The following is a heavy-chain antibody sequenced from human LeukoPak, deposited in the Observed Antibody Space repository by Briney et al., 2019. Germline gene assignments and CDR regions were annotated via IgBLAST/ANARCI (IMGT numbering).Heavy chain of an antibody. Sequence: PSETLSLTCAVYGGPFSGYYWSWIRQPPGKGLEWMGEINHSGSTKYNPSLKSRVTISVDTSKNQFSLKLSSVTAADTAVYYCARGLSSYYDFWSGHNWFDPWGQGTLVTVSS. J-gene: IGHJ5*02. D-gene: IGHD3-3*01. CDR3: ARGLSSYYDFWSGHNWFDP. CDR2: INHSGST. V-gene: IGHV4-34*01. CDR1: GGPFSGYY.